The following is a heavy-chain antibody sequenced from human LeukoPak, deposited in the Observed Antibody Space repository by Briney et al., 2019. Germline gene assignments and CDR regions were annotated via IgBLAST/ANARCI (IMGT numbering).Heavy chain of an antibody. Sequence: GGSPRLSCAASGFIFSSYGMHWVRQAPGKGLEWVAVIWYDGSNKYYADSVKGRFTISRDNSKNTLYLQMNSLRAEDTAVYYCARDLHPGIAVAGTWYWGQGTLVTVSS. D-gene: IGHD6-19*01. V-gene: IGHV3-30*19. J-gene: IGHJ4*02. CDR2: IWYDGSNK. CDR1: GFIFSSYG. CDR3: ARDLHPGIAVAGTWY.